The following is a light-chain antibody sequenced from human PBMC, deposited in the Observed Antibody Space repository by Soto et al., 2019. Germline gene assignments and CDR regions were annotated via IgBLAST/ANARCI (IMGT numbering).Light chain of an antibody. J-gene: IGLJ1*01. CDR2: EVS. CDR1: SSDVGGYNY. Sequence: QSVLTQPASVSGSPGQPIIISCTGTSSDVGGYNYVSWYQQHPGKAPKLMIYEVSNRPSGVSNRFSGFKSGNTAYLTISGLPAEDEVDYYCSSYTSSSTLYVFGTETKVTVL. CDR3: SSYTSSSTLYV. V-gene: IGLV2-14*01.